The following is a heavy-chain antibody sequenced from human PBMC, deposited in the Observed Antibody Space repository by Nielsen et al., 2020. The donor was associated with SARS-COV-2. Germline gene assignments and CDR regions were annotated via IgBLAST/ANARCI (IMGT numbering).Heavy chain of an antibody. CDR3: ARPRPVIAAASGAFDI. Sequence: GESLKISCKGSGYSFTSYWIGWVRQMPGKGLEWMGIIYPGESDTRYSPSFQGQVTISADKSISTAYLQWSSLKASDTAMYYCARPRPVIAAASGAFDIWGQGTMVTVSS. D-gene: IGHD6-13*01. J-gene: IGHJ3*02. CDR2: IYPGESDT. V-gene: IGHV5-51*01. CDR1: GYSFTSYW.